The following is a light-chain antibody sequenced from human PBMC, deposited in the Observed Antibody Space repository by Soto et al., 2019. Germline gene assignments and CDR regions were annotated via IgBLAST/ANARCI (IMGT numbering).Light chain of an antibody. J-gene: IGKJ1*01. CDR1: QSVSSS. CDR2: GAS. V-gene: IGKV3-15*01. CDR3: QHYNNWPPET. Sequence: EIVLTQSPGTLSLSPGERATLSCRASQSVSSSFLAWYQQKRGQAPRLLIYGASTRATGVPARFSGSGSGTEFTLTISSLQSEDFAVYYCQHYNNWPPETFGQGTKVDIK.